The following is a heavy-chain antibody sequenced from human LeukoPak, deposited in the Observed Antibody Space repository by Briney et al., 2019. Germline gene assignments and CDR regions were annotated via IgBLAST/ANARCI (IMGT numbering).Heavy chain of an antibody. V-gene: IGHV3-7*01. CDR1: GFTFSSYW. CDR2: IKQDGSEK. CDR3: ARVLDFWSGSADY. Sequence: PGGSLRLSCAASGFTFSSYWMSWVRPAPGKGLEWVANIKQDGSEKYYVDSVKGRFTISRDNAKNSLYLQMNSLRAEDTAVYYCARVLDFWSGSADYWGQGALVTVSS. J-gene: IGHJ4*02. D-gene: IGHD3-3*01.